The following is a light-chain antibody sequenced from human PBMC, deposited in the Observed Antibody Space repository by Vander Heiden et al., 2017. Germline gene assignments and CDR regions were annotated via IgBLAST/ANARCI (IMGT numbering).Light chain of an antibody. CDR2: QAS. CDR1: QSISCW. J-gene: IGKJ2*01. CDR3: QQYNSYSSYT. Sequence: DIQMTQSPSTLSAPVGDRGTSTCRASQSISCWLAWHQPKPGKATKLLIYQASSLESGVPSRFSRSRSGTEFTLTIRSLPPDDFASYYCQQYNSYSSYTFGQGTKVEIK. V-gene: IGKV1-5*03.